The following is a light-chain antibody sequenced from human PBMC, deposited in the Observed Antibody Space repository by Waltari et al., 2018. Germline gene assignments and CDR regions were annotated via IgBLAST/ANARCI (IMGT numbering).Light chain of an antibody. V-gene: IGKV3-20*01. CDR2: DTS. CDR1: QSVSRY. J-gene: IGKJ1*01. CDR3: QKYGTLPAT. Sequence: EAVLTQSPGTLSLSPGEKTPLSCRASQSVSRYLAWYQQKPGQAPRLLIYDTSTRATGIPDRFSGSGSGTDFSLTISRLDPEDFAVYYCQKYGTLPATFGQGTKVEVK.